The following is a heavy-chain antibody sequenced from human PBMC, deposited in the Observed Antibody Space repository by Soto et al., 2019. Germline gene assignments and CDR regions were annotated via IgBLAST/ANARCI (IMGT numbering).Heavy chain of an antibody. D-gene: IGHD3-10*01. CDR3: ARNMDYYYGPGSGNGHGV. Sequence: QVQLVQSGAEVKAPGDSVRVSCEASGYTFTAYYIHCVRQVPGQGLEWMGWINPKFGDTTYAQDFQGRVTMTRDMSISTVYMELSRLTSDDTAIYYCARNMDYYYGPGSGNGHGVWGQGTTVTVFS. CDR2: INPKFGDT. V-gene: IGHV1-2*02. CDR1: GYTFTAYY. J-gene: IGHJ6*02.